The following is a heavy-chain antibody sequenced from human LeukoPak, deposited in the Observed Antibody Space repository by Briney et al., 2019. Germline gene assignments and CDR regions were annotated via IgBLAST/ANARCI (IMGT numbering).Heavy chain of an antibody. J-gene: IGHJ3*02. CDR2: ISSSSSYI. V-gene: IGHV3-21*01. Sequence: PGGSLRLSCAASGFTFSSYSMNWVRQAPGKGLEWVSSISSSSSYIYYADSVKGRFTISRDNAKNSLYLQMNSLRAEDTAVYYCARETYYYDSSGYYYTDAFDIWGQGTMVTASS. CDR3: ARETYYYDSSGYYYTDAFDI. D-gene: IGHD3-22*01. CDR1: GFTFSSYS.